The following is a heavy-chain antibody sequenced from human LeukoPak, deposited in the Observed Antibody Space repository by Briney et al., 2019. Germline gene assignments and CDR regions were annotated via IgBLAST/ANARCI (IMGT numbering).Heavy chain of an antibody. CDR1: DGSISNYY. V-gene: IGHV4-34*01. CDR3: ARGARYGSGIQAVDY. Sequence: SETLSLTCTVSDGSISNYYWSWIRQPPGKGLEWIGEINHSGSTNYNPSLKSRVTISVDTSKNQFSLKLSSVTAADTAVYYCARGARYGSGIQAVDYWGQGTLVTVSS. J-gene: IGHJ4*02. D-gene: IGHD3-10*01. CDR2: INHSGST.